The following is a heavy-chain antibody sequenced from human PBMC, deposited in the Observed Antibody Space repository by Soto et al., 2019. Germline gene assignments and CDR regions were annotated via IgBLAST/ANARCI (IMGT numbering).Heavy chain of an antibody. D-gene: IGHD3-3*01. Sequence: QVHLQESGPGLVKPSGTLALTCAVSGGSISSDKWWTWVRQPPGKGLEWIGEFSHRGSTNYSPSFKSRLSLSVDTTKTQFSLRLTSVTAADTAVYYCAAIPLTSGVVSGRFDPWGQGIMVTVSS. CDR3: AAIPLTSGVVSGRFDP. V-gene: IGHV4-4*02. CDR2: FSHRGST. J-gene: IGHJ5*02. CDR1: GGSISSDKW.